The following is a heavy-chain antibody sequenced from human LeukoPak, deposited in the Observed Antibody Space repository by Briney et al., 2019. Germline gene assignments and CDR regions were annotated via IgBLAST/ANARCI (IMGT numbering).Heavy chain of an antibody. D-gene: IGHD3-9*01. CDR3: ARDREPRQVTYDY. J-gene: IGHJ4*02. CDR2: ISSSGSTI. CDR1: GFTFSDYY. Sequence: GGSLRLSCAASGFTFSDYYMSWIRQAPGKGLEWVSYISSSGSTIYYADSVKGRFTISRDNAKNSLYLQMNSLRAEDTAVYYRARDREPRQVTYDYWGQGTLVTVSS. V-gene: IGHV3-11*04.